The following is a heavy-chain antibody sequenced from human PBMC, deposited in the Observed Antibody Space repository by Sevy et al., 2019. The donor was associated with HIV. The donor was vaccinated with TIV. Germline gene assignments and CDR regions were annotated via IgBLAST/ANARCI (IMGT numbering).Heavy chain of an antibody. D-gene: IGHD1-1*01. V-gene: IGHV4-39*01. CDR2: IYYSGVT. CDR1: GGSINSRTSY. Sequence: SETLSLTCTVSGGSINSRTSYWGWIRQPPGKGLEWSGIIYYSGVTYYNPSLKSRVTISVDTSKNQFSLKLSSVTAADTAVYYCARLDATRPKGYYFDYWGQGTLVTVSS. J-gene: IGHJ4*02. CDR3: ARLDATRPKGYYFDY.